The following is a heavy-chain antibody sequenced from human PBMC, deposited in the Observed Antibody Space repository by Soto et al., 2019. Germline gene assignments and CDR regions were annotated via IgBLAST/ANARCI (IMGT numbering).Heavy chain of an antibody. Sequence: XGSLRRSCAAYGFAFISNNLNWVRQAPGKGLEWVSSISSSRSYIYYADSVKGRFTISRDNAKNSLFLQMNSLRAEDTAVYYCARDRYYYDSNGVAWGQGTLVTVSS. V-gene: IGHV3-21*01. D-gene: IGHD3-22*01. CDR2: ISSSRSYI. J-gene: IGHJ4*02. CDR1: GFAFISNN. CDR3: ARDRYYYDSNGVA.